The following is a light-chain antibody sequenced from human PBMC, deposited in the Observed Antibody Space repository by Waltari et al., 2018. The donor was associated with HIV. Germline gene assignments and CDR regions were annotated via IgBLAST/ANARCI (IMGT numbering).Light chain of an antibody. V-gene: IGLV2-14*01. J-gene: IGLJ2*01. CDR1: SSDVGDYNY. CDR3: SSYTSGSVV. CDR2: EVS. Sequence: QSALTQPASVPGSPGPSTPISCPGTSSDVGDYNYVSWYPQPPGKAPKLMIYEVSNRPSGVSTRFSGSKSGNTASLTISGLQAEDEADYYCSSYTSGSVVFGGGTKLTVL.